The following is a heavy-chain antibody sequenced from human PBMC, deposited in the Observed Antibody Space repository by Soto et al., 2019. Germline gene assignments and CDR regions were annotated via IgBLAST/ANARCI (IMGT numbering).Heavy chain of an antibody. Sequence: QVQLVQSGAKVKTPGASVKVSCKASGYTFASYDINWVRQAPGQGLEWMGWMNPNSGNTGYAQKFQGRLTMTGDTALSIAHMELSSLRNEDTAVYYCARSDGYNFNWLDSWGQGTLVTVSA. V-gene: IGHV1-8*01. CDR1: GYTFASYD. CDR3: ARSDGYNFNWLDS. J-gene: IGHJ5*01. D-gene: IGHD2-21*01. CDR2: MNPNSGNT.